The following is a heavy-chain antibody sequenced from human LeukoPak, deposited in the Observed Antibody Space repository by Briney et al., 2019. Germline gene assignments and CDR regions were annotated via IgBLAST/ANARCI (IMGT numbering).Heavy chain of an antibody. J-gene: IGHJ4*02. CDR2: ITGSGDSA. CDR3: ARRTSYYFPY. Sequence: GGSLRLSYAASGFTFSSYAMSWVRQAPGKGLEWVSTITGSGDSADYADSVKGRFTISRDNAENTLYLEVNSLRVGDTAVYYCARRTSYYFPYWGQGTLVTVSS. CDR1: GFTFSSYA. V-gene: IGHV3-23*01.